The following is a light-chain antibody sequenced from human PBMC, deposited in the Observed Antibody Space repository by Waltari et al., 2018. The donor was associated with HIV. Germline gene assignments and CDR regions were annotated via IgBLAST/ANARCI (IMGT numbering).Light chain of an antibody. J-gene: IGLJ2*01. Sequence: NFMLTQPHSVSESPGKTVTISCTRSSGSIATHYVQLYQQRPGSAPTTVIYEDNQRPSGVPDRFSGSIDSSSNSASLTISGLKTEDEADYYCQSYDTSNPVVFGGGTKLTVL. CDR1: SGSIATHY. V-gene: IGLV6-57*04. CDR3: QSYDTSNPVV. CDR2: EDN.